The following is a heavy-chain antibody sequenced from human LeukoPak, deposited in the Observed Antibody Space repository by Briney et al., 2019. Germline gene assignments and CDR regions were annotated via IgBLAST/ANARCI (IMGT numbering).Heavy chain of an antibody. CDR1: GGSFSGYY. J-gene: IGHJ4*02. CDR3: ARGINWNYGQLDY. V-gene: IGHV4-34*01. Sequence: PSETLSLTCAVYGGSFSGYYWSWIRQPPGKGLEWIGEINRSGSTNYNPSLKSRVTISVDTSKNQFSLKLSSVTAADTAVYYCARGINWNYGQLDYWGQGTLVTVSS. D-gene: IGHD1-7*01. CDR2: INRSGST.